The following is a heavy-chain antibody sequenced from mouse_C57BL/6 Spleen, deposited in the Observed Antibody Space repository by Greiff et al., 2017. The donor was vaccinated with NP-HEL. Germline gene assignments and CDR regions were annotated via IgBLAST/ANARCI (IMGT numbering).Heavy chain of an antibody. Sequence: EVNVVESGGGLVKPGGSLKLSCAASGFTFSDYGMHWVRQAPEKGLEWVAYISSGSSTIYYADTVKGRFTISIDKAKNTLFLQMTSLRSEDTAMYYCARPITKVVARGFAYWGQGTLVTVSA. CDR1: GFTFSDYG. CDR2: ISSGSSTI. CDR3: ARPITKVVARGFAY. J-gene: IGHJ3*01. V-gene: IGHV5-17*01. D-gene: IGHD1-1*01.